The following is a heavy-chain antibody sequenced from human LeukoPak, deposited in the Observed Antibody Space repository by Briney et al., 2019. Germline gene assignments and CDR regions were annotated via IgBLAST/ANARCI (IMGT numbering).Heavy chain of an antibody. CDR1: GFTFSSYA. CDR2: ISDSGGDT. J-gene: IGHJ4*02. V-gene: IGHV3-23*01. CDR3: AKMARYSSSWADC. Sequence: PGGSLRLSCAASGFTFSSYAMTWVRQAPGKGLEWVSDISDSGGDTYYADSLKGRFTVSRDNSKNTLYLQINSLRAEDTAVYYGAKMARYSSSWADCWGQGTLVTVSS. D-gene: IGHD6-13*01.